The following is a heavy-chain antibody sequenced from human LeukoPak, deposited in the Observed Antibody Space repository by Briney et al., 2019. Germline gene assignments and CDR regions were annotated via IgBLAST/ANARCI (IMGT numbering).Heavy chain of an antibody. CDR1: GFTVSSNY. D-gene: IGHD3-22*01. J-gene: IGHJ4*02. CDR3: AREAYYYDSSGYYPHYFDY. CDR2: IYSGGST. Sequence: GGSLRLSCAASGFTVSSNYMSWVRQAPGKGLEWVSVIYSGGSTYYADSVKGRFTISRDNAKNSLYLQMNSLRAEDTAVYYCAREAYYYDSSGYYPHYFDYWGQGTLVTVSS. V-gene: IGHV3-53*01.